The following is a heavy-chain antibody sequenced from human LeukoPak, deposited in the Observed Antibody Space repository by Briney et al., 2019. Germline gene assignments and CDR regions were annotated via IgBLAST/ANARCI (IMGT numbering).Heavy chain of an antibody. CDR3: ARDGDTSGYSD. CDR2: TSSSDAGT. CDR1: GFTLSTYA. Sequence: GGSLRLSCAASGFTLSTYAMSWVRQTPGKGLKWVAATSSSDAGTYHADSVRGRFTISRDNAKNSLYLQMNSLRAEDTALYYCARDGDTSGYSDWGQGTLVTVSS. D-gene: IGHD3-22*01. J-gene: IGHJ4*02. V-gene: IGHV3-23*01.